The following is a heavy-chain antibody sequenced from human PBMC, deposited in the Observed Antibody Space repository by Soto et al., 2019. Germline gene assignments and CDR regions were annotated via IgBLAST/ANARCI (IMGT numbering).Heavy chain of an antibody. CDR3: ARDGSGH. J-gene: IGHJ4*02. CDR2: IYTGGGT. CDR1: GLTVSTNP. Sequence: EVQLVESGGGLVQPGGSVRLSCAASGLTVSTNPMSWVRQAPGKGLEWVAVIYTGGGTHYADSVKGRLTISRDNAKNTVNLQMNSLRPEDTAVYYCARDGSGHWGQGTLVTVSS. V-gene: IGHV3-66*01.